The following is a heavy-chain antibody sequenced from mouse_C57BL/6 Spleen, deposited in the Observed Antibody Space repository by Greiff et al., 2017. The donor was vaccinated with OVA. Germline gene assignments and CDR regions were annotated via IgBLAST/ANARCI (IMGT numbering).Heavy chain of an antibody. V-gene: IGHV5-9-1*02. D-gene: IGHD1-1*01. CDR1: GFTFSSYA. CDR3: TRDRDYYGSSYVGAMDY. CDR2: ISSGGDYI. J-gene: IGHJ4*01. Sequence: EVKLMESGAGLVKPGGSLKLSCAASGFTFSSYAMSWVRQTPEKRLEWVAYISSGGDYIYYADTVKGRFPISRDNARNTLYLQMSSLKSEDTAMYYCTRDRDYYGSSYVGAMDYWGQGTSVTVSS.